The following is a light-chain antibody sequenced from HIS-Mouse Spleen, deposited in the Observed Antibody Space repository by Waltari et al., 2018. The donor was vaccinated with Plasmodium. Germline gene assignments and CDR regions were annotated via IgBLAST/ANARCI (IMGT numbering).Light chain of an antibody. CDR3: QQFNSDPLT. Sequence: AIQLPQSPSSLSASVGDRVTITCRASQGISSALAWYQQKPGKAPKLLIYDASSVESGVPSRFSGSGAGTEFTLTISSLQPEDFATYYCQQFNSDPLTFGGGTKVEIK. V-gene: IGKV1-13*02. CDR1: QGISSA. J-gene: IGKJ4*02. CDR2: DAS.